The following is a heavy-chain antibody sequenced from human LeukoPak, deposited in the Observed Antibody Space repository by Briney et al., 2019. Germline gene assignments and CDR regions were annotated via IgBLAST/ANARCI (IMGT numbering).Heavy chain of an antibody. CDR3: ARVKELYSSGWVSYYYYMDV. V-gene: IGHV3-64*01. Sequence: HPGGSLRLSCAAFGFTFSNYAMHWVRQAPGKGLEYVSAISSNGGTTYYANSVRGRFTISRDNSKNTLYLQMGSLRAEDMAVYYCARVKELYSSGWVSYYYYMDVWGKGTTVTVSS. CDR2: ISSNGGTT. CDR1: GFTFSNYA. J-gene: IGHJ6*03. D-gene: IGHD6-19*01.